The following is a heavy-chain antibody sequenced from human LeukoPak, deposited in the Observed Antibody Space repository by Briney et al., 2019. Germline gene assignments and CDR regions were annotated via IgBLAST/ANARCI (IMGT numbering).Heavy chain of an antibody. J-gene: IGHJ4*02. CDR3: ARDHRYYYGSGSSVYFDY. Sequence: SGGSLRLSCAASGFTVSSNYMSWVRQAPGKGPEWVSVIYSGGSTYYADSVKGRFTISRDNSKNTLYLQMNSLRAEDTAVYYCARDHRYYYGSGSSVYFDYWGQGTLVTVSS. D-gene: IGHD3-10*01. CDR1: GFTVSSNY. V-gene: IGHV3-66*01. CDR2: IYSGGST.